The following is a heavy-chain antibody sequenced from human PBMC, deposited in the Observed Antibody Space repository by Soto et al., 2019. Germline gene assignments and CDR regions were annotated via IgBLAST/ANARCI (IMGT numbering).Heavy chain of an antibody. J-gene: IGHJ4*02. CDR3: ARLPIAARQYYFDY. D-gene: IGHD6-6*01. CDR2: IYYSGST. CDR1: GGSISSSSYY. Sequence: QLQLQESGPGLVKPSETLSLTCTVSGGSISSSSYYWGWIRQPPGKGLEWIGSIYYSGSTYYNPSLKSGVTISVDTSKNQFALKLSSVTAADTAVYYCARLPIAARQYYFDYWGQGTLVTVSS. V-gene: IGHV4-39*01.